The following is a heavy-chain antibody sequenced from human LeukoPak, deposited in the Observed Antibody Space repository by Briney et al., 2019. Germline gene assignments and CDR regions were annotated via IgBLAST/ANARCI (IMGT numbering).Heavy chain of an antibody. J-gene: IGHJ4*02. CDR3: ARTAASGWYYFDY. D-gene: IGHD6-19*01. CDR2: IDWDDDK. Sequence: TLSLTCTVSGGSISSYYWSWIRQPPGKALEWLARIDWDDDKCYSTSLKTRLTISKDTSKNQVVLTMTNMDPVDTATYYCARTAASGWYYFDYWGQGTLVTVSS. V-gene: IGHV2-70*11. CDR1: GGSISSYY.